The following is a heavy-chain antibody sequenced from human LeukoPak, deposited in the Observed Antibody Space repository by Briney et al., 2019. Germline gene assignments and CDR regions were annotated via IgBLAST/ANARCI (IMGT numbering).Heavy chain of an antibody. CDR1: GFTFSSHA. Sequence: GGSLRLSCAASGFTFSSHAMHWVRQAPGKGLEWVAVISYDGSNKYYADSVKGRFTISRDNSKNTLYLQMNSLRAEDTAVYYCASRIAVAGWGQGTLVTVSS. D-gene: IGHD6-19*01. V-gene: IGHV3-30-3*01. CDR2: ISYDGSNK. CDR3: ASRIAVAG. J-gene: IGHJ4*02.